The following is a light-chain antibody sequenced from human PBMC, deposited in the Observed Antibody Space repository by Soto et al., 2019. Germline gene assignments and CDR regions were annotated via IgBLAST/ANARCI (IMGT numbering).Light chain of an antibody. CDR3: QQYDILPIT. V-gene: IGKV1-33*01. CDR1: QDINIY. J-gene: IGKJ5*01. CDR2: DAS. Sequence: IQMPQSPSSLFASVGDRVTITCQATQDINIYLNWYQQKPRKAPNLLIYDASNLEIGVPSRFSGSGSGTHFTFTISSLQTEDIGTYYCQQYDILPITFGRGTRLEIK.